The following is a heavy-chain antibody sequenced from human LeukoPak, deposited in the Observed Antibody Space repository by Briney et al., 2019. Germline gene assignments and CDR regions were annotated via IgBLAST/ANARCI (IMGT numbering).Heavy chain of an antibody. CDR3: ARHTEYTRSKVPLGY. V-gene: IGHV4-38-2*01. J-gene: IGHJ4*02. Sequence: PSETLSLTCAVSGYSISSGYYWGWIRQPPGKGLEWIGSIYHSGSTYYNPSLKSRVTISVDTSKNQFSLKLSSVTAADTAVYYCARHTEYTRSKVPLGYWGQGTLVTVSS. CDR1: GYSISSGYY. D-gene: IGHD3-16*01. CDR2: IYHSGST.